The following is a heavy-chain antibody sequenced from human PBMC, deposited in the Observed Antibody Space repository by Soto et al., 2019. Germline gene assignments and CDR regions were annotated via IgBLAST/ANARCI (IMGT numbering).Heavy chain of an antibody. CDR2: ISYDGSNK. D-gene: IGHD6-19*01. CDR1: GFTFSSYA. Sequence: GGSLRLSCAASGFTFSSYAMHWVRQAPGKGLEWVAVISYDGSNKYYADSLKGRFTISRDNSKNTLYLQMNSLRAEDTAVYYCARDGQWLVLKYYFDYWGQGTLVTVSS. CDR3: ARDGQWLVLKYYFDY. V-gene: IGHV3-30-3*01. J-gene: IGHJ4*02.